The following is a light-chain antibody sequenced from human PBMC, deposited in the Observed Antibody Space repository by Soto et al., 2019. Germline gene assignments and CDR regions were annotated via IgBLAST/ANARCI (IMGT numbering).Light chain of an antibody. CDR3: QQYHNWPYT. Sequence: EIVMTQSPATLSVSPGERAILSCRASQSVSSNLAWFHHKPGQAPRLLIYGAFTRATGFPARFSGSGSGTEFTLTISSLQSEDFAVYYCQQYHNWPYTFGQGTNLEIK. J-gene: IGKJ2*01. V-gene: IGKV3-15*01. CDR2: GAF. CDR1: QSVSSN.